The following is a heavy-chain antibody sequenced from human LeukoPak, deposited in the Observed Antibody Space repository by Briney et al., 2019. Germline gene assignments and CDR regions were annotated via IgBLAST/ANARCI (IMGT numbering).Heavy chain of an antibody. V-gene: IGHV3-30*02. J-gene: IGHJ4*02. D-gene: IGHD3-10*01. CDR2: IRYDGSNK. CDR3: AKDRWLYGSGSGSDY. CDR1: GFTFSSYG. Sequence: PWGALRLSCAASGFTFSSYGMHWVRQAPGKGLEWVAFIRYDGSNKYYADSVKGRFTISRDNSKNTLYLQMNSLRAEDTAVYYCAKDRWLYGSGSGSDYWGQGTLVTVSS.